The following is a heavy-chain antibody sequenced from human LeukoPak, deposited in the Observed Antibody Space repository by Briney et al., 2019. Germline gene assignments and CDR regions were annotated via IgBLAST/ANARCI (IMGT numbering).Heavy chain of an antibody. D-gene: IGHD2-2*01. CDR1: GFTFSSYA. J-gene: IGHJ4*02. CDR3: AKDRSAVRDY. CDR2: ISESGSST. Sequence: GGSLRLSCAASGFTFSSYAMSWVRQAPGKGLEWVSAISESGSSTFYADSVKGRFTISRDNSKNTLYLQMNSLRAEDTAVYYCAKDRSAVRDYWGQGTLVTVSS. V-gene: IGHV3-23*01.